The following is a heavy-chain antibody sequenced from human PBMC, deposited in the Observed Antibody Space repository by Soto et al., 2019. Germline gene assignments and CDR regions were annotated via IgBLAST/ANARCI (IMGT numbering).Heavy chain of an antibody. J-gene: IGHJ5*02. CDR2: IVVGSGNT. V-gene: IGHV1-58*01. CDR1: GFTFTSSA. CDR3: ARVQYYYDSSGYPNWFDP. Sequence: ASVKVSCKASGFTFTSSAVQWVRQARGQRLEWIGWIVVGSGNTNYAQKFQERVTITRDMSTSTAYMELSSLRSEDTAVYYCARVQYYYDSSGYPNWFDPWGQGTLVTVSS. D-gene: IGHD3-22*01.